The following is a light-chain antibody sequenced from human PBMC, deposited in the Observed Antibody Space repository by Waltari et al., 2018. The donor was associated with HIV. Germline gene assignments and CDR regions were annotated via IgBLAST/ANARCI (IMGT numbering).Light chain of an antibody. CDR3: QQYDRPAFT. CDR1: QSVNNRY. CDR2: GAS. J-gene: IGKJ3*01. V-gene: IGKV3-20*01. Sequence: EIVLTQSPGTLSLSRGERGTLSCRASQSVNNRYIAWYQQKTGQTPRLLIYGASSRATGIPDRFSGSGSGADFTRTIRRLEPVYFAVYYRQQYDRPAFTFDPGTKVDIQ.